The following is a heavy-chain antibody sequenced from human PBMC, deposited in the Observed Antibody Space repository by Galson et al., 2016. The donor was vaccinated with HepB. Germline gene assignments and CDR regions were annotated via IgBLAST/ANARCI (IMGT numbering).Heavy chain of an antibody. D-gene: IGHD6-19*01. CDR3: ARESSGALFDS. CDR1: GFTFSSHN. J-gene: IGHJ4*02. CDR2: IGVTGSDR. V-gene: IGHV3-21*01. Sequence: SLRLSCATSGFTFSSHNMNWVRQAPGKGLEWVSSIGVTGSDRYYADSVKGRFTISRDNAEDSVFLQMNSLRAEDTALYYCARESSGALFDSWGQGALVTVSS.